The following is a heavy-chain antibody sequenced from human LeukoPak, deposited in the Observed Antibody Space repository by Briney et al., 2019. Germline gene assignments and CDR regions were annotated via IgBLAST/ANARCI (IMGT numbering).Heavy chain of an antibody. J-gene: IGHJ6*03. CDR3: ARHIRSFYYYYYMDI. Sequence: SETLSLTCAVSGYSISSGYYWGWIRQPPGQGLEWIGSIYHSGSTYYNPSLKSRVTISVDTSKNQFSLKLSSVTAADRAVYYCARHIRSFYYYYYMDIWGKGTTVTVSS. CDR2: IYHSGST. V-gene: IGHV4-38-2*01. D-gene: IGHD2-21*01. CDR1: GYSISSGYY.